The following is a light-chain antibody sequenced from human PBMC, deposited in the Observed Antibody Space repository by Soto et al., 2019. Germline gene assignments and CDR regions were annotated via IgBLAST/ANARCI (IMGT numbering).Light chain of an antibody. V-gene: IGKV1-5*01. Sequence: DIQMTQSPSTLSASVGDIVTITCRATQSISASLAWYQQKPGEAPTLLIYDASSLESGVPSRFSGGGSETEFTLTISSLQPDDVATYYCQNYDEYPWKFGQGTKVDIK. CDR2: DAS. CDR3: QNYDEYPWK. J-gene: IGKJ1*01. CDR1: QSISAS.